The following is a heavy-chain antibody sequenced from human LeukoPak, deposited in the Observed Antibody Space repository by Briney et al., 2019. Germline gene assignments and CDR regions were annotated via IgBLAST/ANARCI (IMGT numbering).Heavy chain of an antibody. CDR1: GSGFTDCY. CDR2: VDPDSAGT. D-gene: IGHD3-22*01. CDR3: SREYYDSSGSNYAFDI. V-gene: IGHV1-2*02. J-gene: IGHJ3*02. Sequence: ASVKLSCKSAGSGFTDCYLHWVRLRPAQGLELMGCVDPDSAGTENGQKFQGRVTMTRYTSISTAYVELSRHKSDDTAIYSCSREYYDSSGSNYAFDIWGQGTMVTVSS.